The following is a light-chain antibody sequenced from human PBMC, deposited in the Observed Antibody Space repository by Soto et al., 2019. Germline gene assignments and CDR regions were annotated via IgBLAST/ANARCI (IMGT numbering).Light chain of an antibody. V-gene: IGKV4-1*01. Sequence: DIVLTQSPDSLALSLGERATISCKSSQSFLDSSNNNNYLAWYHQKPRQPPKMLIYWASTRESGVPDRFSGSGSGTDFTLTISGLQSEDVAVYFCHQYKTSPQTFGQGTTVEIK. J-gene: IGKJ1*01. CDR3: HQYKTSPQT. CDR1: QSFLDSSNNNNY. CDR2: WAS.